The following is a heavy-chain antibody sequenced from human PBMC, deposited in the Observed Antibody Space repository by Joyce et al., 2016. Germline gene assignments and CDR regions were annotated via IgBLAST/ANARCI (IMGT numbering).Heavy chain of an antibody. J-gene: IGHJ4*02. CDR1: GDSISDSRYH. Sequence: QLQLQESGPGLVKPSETLSLTCTVSGDSISDSRYHWGWFRQPPGKGLEWIGTTYYTGTTHYSPFLKSRVTIFADMSKNQFSLKVTSVTDTDTALYYCARSGSGWARFDYWGQGTLVTVSS. CDR3: ARSGSGWARFDY. CDR2: TYYTGTT. D-gene: IGHD6-19*01. V-gene: IGHV4-39*01.